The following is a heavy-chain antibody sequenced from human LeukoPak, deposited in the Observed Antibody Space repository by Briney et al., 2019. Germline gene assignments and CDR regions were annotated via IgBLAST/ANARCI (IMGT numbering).Heavy chain of an antibody. J-gene: IGHJ6*02. CDR1: GFTVTSNH. Sequence: PGGSLRLSCAASGFTVTSNHMSWVRQAPGKGLGWVSIIYNGGSTYYGDSVKGRFIVSRDNSKNTLYLQLNSLRTEDTAIYYCARLAAHYGMDVWGQGTTVTVSS. CDR2: IYNGGST. CDR3: ARLAAHYGMDV. D-gene: IGHD2-15*01. V-gene: IGHV3-53*01.